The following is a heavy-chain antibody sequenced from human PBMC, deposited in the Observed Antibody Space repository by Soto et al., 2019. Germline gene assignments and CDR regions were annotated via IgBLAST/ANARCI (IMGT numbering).Heavy chain of an antibody. CDR3: ARDRLSIVVATAAKFYYYAMDV. D-gene: IGHD2-21*02. J-gene: IGHJ6*02. Sequence: GGSLRLSCAASGFRDGFPFSDYDMHWVRQAPGKGLEWVAVISYDGSKKFYADSVKGRFTISRDNSKNTLYLQMNSLRAEDTAVYYCARDRLSIVVATAAKFYYYAMDVWGQGTTVTVSS. CDR2: ISYDGSKK. V-gene: IGHV3-30*14. CDR1: GFRDGFPFSDYD.